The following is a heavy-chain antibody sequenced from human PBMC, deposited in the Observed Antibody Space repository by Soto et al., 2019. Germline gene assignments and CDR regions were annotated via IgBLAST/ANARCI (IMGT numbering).Heavy chain of an antibody. CDR3: ARDNGNPVYQYSCMDV. J-gene: IGHJ6*03. Sequence: PSETLSLTCAVYGGSFSGYYWSWIRQPPGKGLEWIGEINHSGSTNYNPSLKSRVTISVDTSKNQFSLKLSSVTAADTAVYYCARDNGNPVYQYSCMDVGGKGTTVTVSS. CDR2: INHSGST. D-gene: IGHD1-20*01. CDR1: GGSFSGYY. V-gene: IGHV4-34*01.